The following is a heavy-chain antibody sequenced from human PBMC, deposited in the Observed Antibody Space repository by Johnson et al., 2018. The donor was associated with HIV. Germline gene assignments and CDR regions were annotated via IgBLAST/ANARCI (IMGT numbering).Heavy chain of an antibody. D-gene: IGHD3-3*01. CDR1: GFTFDDYA. CDR3: ARESGHAFDI. CDR2: ISWNSGSI. Sequence: VQLVESGGGLVQPGRSLRLSCAASGFTFDDYAMHWVRQAPGKGLEWVSGISWNSGSIGYADSVKGRFTISRDNSKNTLYLQMNSLRAEDTAVYYCARESGHAFDIWGQGTVVTVSS. J-gene: IGHJ3*02. V-gene: IGHV3-9*01.